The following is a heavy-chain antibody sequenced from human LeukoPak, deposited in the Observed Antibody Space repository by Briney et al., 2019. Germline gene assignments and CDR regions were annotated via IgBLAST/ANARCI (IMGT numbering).Heavy chain of an antibody. CDR2: ISYDGSNK. CDR3: AREDWVVPAAIGDY. J-gene: IGHJ4*02. CDR1: GFTFSSYA. Sequence: PGGSLRLSCAASGFTFSSYAMHWVRQAPGKRLEWVAVISYDGSNKYYADSVKGRFTISRDNSKNTLYLQMNSLRAEDTAVYYCAREDWVVPAAIGDYWGQGTLVTVSS. V-gene: IGHV3-30*04. D-gene: IGHD2-2*01.